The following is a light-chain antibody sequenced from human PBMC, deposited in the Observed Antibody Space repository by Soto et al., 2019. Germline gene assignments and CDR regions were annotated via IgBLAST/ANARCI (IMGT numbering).Light chain of an antibody. CDR3: HQYGSSPGT. CDR1: QSVSSSY. CDR2: DAS. Sequence: EIVLTQSPGTLSLSPGERATLSCRASQSVSSSYLAWFQQRPGQAPRLLIYDASNRATGIPDSFSGSGSGTDFTLTISRLEPEDFAVYYCHQYGSSPGTFGQGTKVDIK. V-gene: IGKV3-20*01. J-gene: IGKJ1*01.